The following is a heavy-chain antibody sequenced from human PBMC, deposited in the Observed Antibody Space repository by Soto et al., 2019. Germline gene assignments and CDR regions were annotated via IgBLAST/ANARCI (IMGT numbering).Heavy chain of an antibody. CDR3: ARESIAAAGLSDY. D-gene: IGHD6-13*01. V-gene: IGHV3-30-3*01. CDR2: ISYDGSNK. CDR1: GFTFSSYA. J-gene: IGHJ4*02. Sequence: QVQLVESGGGVVQPGRSLRLSCAASGFTFSSYAMHWVRQAPGKGLEWVAVISYDGSNKYYADSVKGRFTISRDNSKNTLYLQMNSLRAEDTAVYYCARESIAAAGLSDYWGQGTLVTVSS.